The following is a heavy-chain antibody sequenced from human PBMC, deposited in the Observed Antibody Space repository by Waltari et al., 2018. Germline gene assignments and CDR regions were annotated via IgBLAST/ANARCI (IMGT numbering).Heavy chain of an antibody. CDR1: GYSISPGYY. CDR2: IYHSGST. D-gene: IGHD2-21*01. CDR3: AREPYCGGDCYYFDY. V-gene: IGHV4-38-2*02. J-gene: IGHJ4*02. Sequence: QVQLQESGTGLVKPSETLSLTCALSGYSISPGYYWGWPRQPPGKGLEWIGSIYHSGSTYYNPSLKSRVTISVDKSKNQFSLKLSSVTAADTAVYYCAREPYCGGDCYYFDYWGQGTLVTVSS.